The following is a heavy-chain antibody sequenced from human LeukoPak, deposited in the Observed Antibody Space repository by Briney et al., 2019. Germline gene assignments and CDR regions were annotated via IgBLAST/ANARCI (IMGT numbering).Heavy chain of an antibody. CDR1: GFTFSSYG. V-gene: IGHV3-30*18. CDR2: ISYDGSNK. J-gene: IGHJ4*02. CDR3: AERDWDY. D-gene: IGHD3-9*01. Sequence: GRSLRLSCAASGFTFSSYGMHWVRQDPGKGLEWVAVISYDGSNKYYADSVKGRFTISRDNSKNTLYLQMNSLRAEDTAVYYCAERDWDYWGQGTLVTVSS.